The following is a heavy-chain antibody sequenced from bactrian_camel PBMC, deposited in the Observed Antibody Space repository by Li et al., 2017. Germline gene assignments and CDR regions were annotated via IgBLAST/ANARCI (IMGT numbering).Heavy chain of an antibody. D-gene: IGHD1*01. V-gene: IGHV3S1*01. Sequence: HVQLVESGGGSVQVGGSLRLSCEASGYKYNDYCMGWFRQGPGKERGWVGHFDSDGASSIADPVKGRFTISQDNANNTLYLQMDSLRPEDTAMYYCATGPWEYCSRTKWEGGMNNWGKGTQVTVS. CDR1: GYKYNDYC. J-gene: IGHJ7*01. CDR2: FDSDGAS.